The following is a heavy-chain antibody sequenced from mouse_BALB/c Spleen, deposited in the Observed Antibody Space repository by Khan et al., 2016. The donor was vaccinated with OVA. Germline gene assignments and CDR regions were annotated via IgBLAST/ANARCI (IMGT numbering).Heavy chain of an antibody. CDR1: GFSLSNYG. CDR3: ARSYDYDVGGFAY. D-gene: IGHD2-4*01. V-gene: IGHV2-9*02. CDR2: IWTGGIT. Sequence: QVQLKESGPGLVAPSQSLSITCTVSGFSLSNYGVHWVRQPPGKGLEWLGVIWTGGITNYNSALMSRLSISKDNSKSQVFLKMNRLQTDVTAIYDCARSYDYDVGGFAYWGQGTLVTVSA. J-gene: IGHJ3*01.